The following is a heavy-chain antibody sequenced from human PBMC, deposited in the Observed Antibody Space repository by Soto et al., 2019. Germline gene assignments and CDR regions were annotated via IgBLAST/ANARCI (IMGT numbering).Heavy chain of an antibody. CDR3: ARGRQVAV. CDR2: INSEGSEK. Sequence: EVQLVESGGGLVQPGGSLRLSCVASGFTLSNYCMTWVRQAPGKGLEWVANINSEGSEKNYVDSVKGRFTISRDNANNALSLQMNSLSVEDTGIYYCARGRQVAVWGQGTLVIVSS. CDR1: GFTLSNYC. D-gene: IGHD2-15*01. J-gene: IGHJ4*02. V-gene: IGHV3-7*02.